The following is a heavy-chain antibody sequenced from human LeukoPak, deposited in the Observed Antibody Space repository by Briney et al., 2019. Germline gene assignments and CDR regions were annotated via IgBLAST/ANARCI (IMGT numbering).Heavy chain of an antibody. D-gene: IGHD3-9*01. Sequence: GGSLRLSCAASGFTFDDYSMHWVRQAPGKGLEWVSLISWDGGSTYYADFVKGRFTISRDNSKDSLYLQMNSLRIEDTALYYCAKVGTSYDILTGHFDYWGQGTLVTVSS. CDR3: AKVGTSYDILTGHFDY. CDR1: GFTFDDYS. J-gene: IGHJ4*02. CDR2: ISWDGGST. V-gene: IGHV3-43*01.